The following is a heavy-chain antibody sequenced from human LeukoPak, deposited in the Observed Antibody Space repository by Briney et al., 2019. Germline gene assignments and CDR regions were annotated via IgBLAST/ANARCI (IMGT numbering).Heavy chain of an antibody. D-gene: IGHD3-9*01. Sequence: TSETLSLTCTVSGGSISSGGYYWSWIRQHPGKGLEWIGYIYYSGSTYYNPSLKSRVTISVDTSKNKFSLKLSSVTAADTAVYYCAREAHILTGYYQADYYGMDVWGQGTTVTVSS. V-gene: IGHV4-31*03. CDR1: GGSISSGGYY. CDR3: AREAHILTGYYQADYYGMDV. J-gene: IGHJ6*02. CDR2: IYYSGST.